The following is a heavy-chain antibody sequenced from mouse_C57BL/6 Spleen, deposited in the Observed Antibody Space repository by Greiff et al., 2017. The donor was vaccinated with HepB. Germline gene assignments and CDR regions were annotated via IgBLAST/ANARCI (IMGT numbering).Heavy chain of an antibody. V-gene: IGHV2-2*01. CDR1: GFSLTSYG. J-gene: IGHJ4*01. CDR3: ARNLAPITTVEYYAMDY. CDR2: IWSGGST. Sequence: VQLVESGPGLVQPSQSLSITCTVSGFSLTSYGVHWVRQSPGKGLEWLGVIWSGGSTDYNAAFISRLSISKDNSKSQVFFKMNSLQADDTAIYYCARNLAPITTVEYYAMDYWGQGTSVTVSS. D-gene: IGHD1-1*01.